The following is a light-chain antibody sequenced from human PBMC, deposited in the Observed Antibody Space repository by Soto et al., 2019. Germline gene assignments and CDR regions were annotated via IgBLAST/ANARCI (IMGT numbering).Light chain of an antibody. CDR2: GAS. V-gene: IGKV3D-15*01. J-gene: IGKJ5*01. CDR1: QSVTRN. Sequence: EIVMTQSPATLSVSPGERATLSCRASQSVTRNFAWYQQRPGQAPRLLIYGASTRAAGIPDRFSGSGSGTDFTLTITRLEPEDSAVYFCQQYTGPPTTFGQGTRLEIK. CDR3: QQYTGPPTT.